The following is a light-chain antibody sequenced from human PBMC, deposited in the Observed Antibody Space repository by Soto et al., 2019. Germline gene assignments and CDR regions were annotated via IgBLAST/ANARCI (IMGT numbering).Light chain of an antibody. CDR1: SXNIGAHYD. Sequence: QSVLTQPPSVSGAPGQRVTISCTGGSXNIGAHYDVHWYQQLPGTAPKLLIYGNSNRPSGVPDRFSGSKSGTSASLAITGLQAEDEADYYCQSYDNSLSVYVFGTGTKVTVL. V-gene: IGLV1-40*01. J-gene: IGLJ1*01. CDR2: GNS. CDR3: QSYDNSLSVYV.